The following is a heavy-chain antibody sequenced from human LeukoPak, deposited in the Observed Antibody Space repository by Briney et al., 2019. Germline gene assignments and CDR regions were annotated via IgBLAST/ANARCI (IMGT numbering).Heavy chain of an antibody. CDR2: ISTYNGNT. CDR1: GYTFTSYG. D-gene: IGHD3-9*01. CDR3: ARAERGYDILTGYSKYYFDY. V-gene: IGHV1-18*01. Sequence: GASVKVSCKASGYTFTSYGICWVRQAPGQGLGWMGWISTYNGNTNYAQKLQGRVTMTTDTSTSTAYMELRSLRSDDTAVYYCARAERGYDILTGYSKYYFDYWGQGTLVIVSS. J-gene: IGHJ4*02.